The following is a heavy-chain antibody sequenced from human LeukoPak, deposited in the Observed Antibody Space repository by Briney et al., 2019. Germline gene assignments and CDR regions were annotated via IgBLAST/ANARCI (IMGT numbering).Heavy chain of an antibody. V-gene: IGHV3-53*01. Sequence: GGSLRLSCAASGFTVSSNYMSWVRQAPGKGLECVSVIYRGGNTYYADSVKGRFTISRDNSKNTLYLQMNSLRAEDTAVYYCARGRHSSGPWDYWGQGTLVTVSS. CDR1: GFTVSSNY. J-gene: IGHJ4*02. D-gene: IGHD6-19*01. CDR2: IYRGGNT. CDR3: ARGRHSSGPWDY.